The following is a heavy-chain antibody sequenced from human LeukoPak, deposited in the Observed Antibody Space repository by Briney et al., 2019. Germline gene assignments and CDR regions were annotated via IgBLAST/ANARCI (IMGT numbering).Heavy chain of an antibody. Sequence: GGSLRLSCAASGFTFSSYSMNWVRQAPGKGLEWVSYISSSSSIIYYADSVKGRFTISRDNAKNSLYLQMNSLRAEDTAVYYCAREKANYYDSSGYPLDYWGQGTLVTVSS. CDR2: ISSSSSII. J-gene: IGHJ4*02. V-gene: IGHV3-48*04. D-gene: IGHD3-22*01. CDR1: GFTFSSYS. CDR3: AREKANYYDSSGYPLDY.